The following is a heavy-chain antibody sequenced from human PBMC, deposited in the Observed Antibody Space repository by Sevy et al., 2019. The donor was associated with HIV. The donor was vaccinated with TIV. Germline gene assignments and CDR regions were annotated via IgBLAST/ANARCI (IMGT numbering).Heavy chain of an antibody. CDR2: INPNSGGT. J-gene: IGHJ4*02. D-gene: IGHD3-3*01. Sequence: ASVKVSCKASGYTFTGYYMHWVRQAPGQGLEWMGWINPNSGGTNYAQKFQGRVTMTRDTSISTAYMELSRLRSDDTAVYYVARRADTIHNYYDFWSGYLNYYFDYWGQGTLVTVSS. V-gene: IGHV1-2*02. CDR1: GYTFTGYY. CDR3: ARRADTIHNYYDFWSGYLNYYFDY.